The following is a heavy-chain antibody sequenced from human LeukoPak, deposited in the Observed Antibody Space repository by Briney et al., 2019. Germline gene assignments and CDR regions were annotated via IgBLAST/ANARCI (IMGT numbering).Heavy chain of an antibody. Sequence: SQTLSLTCAVSGGSISSGGYSWSWIRQPPGKGLEWIGYIYHSGSTYYNPSLKSRVTISVDRSKNPSSLKLSSVTAADTAVYYCARGNDFWSGYYSLGINWFDPWGQGTLVTVSS. CDR3: ARGNDFWSGYYSLGINWFDP. CDR1: GGSISSGGYS. V-gene: IGHV4-30-2*01. CDR2: IYHSGST. D-gene: IGHD3-3*01. J-gene: IGHJ5*02.